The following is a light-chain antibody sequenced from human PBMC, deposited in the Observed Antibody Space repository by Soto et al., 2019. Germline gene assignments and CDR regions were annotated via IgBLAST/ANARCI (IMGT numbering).Light chain of an antibody. J-gene: IGKJ4*01. CDR3: QHYYTPPLT. Sequence: DIVMTQSPDSLAVFLGERVTINCKPSQSVFLRSNNKNYLAWYQQKPGQPPKLLISWASTRESGVPDRFSGGVSGTDFTLTISSLQAEEGAVYYCQHYYTPPLTFGGGTKV. V-gene: IGKV4-1*01. CDR1: QSVFLRSNNKNY. CDR2: WAS.